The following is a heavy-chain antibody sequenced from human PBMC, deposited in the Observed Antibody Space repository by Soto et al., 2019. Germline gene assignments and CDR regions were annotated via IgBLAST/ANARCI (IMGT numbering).Heavy chain of an antibody. CDR3: AILFGSTSCYACYYYYGMDV. D-gene: IGHD2-2*01. Sequence: GASVKVSCKASGGTFSSYAISWVRQAPGQGLEWMGGIIPIFGTANYAQKFQGRVTITADESTSTAYMELSSLRSEDTAVYYCAILFGSTSCYACYYYYGMDVWGQGTTVTVSS. V-gene: IGHV1-69*13. CDR2: IIPIFGTA. J-gene: IGHJ6*02. CDR1: GGTFSSYA.